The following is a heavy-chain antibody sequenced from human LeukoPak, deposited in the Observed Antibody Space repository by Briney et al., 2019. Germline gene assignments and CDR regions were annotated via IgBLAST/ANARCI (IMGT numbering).Heavy chain of an antibody. Sequence: SETLSLTCTVSGGSISSYYWSWIRQPPGKGLEWIGYIYYSGSTNYNPSLKSRVTISVDTSKNQFSLKLSSVTAADTAVYYCASFVCFVAVDIWGQGTMVTVSS. J-gene: IGHJ3*02. CDR3: ASFVCFVAVDI. D-gene: IGHD2-21*01. CDR2: IYYSGST. CDR1: GGSISSYY. V-gene: IGHV4-59*01.